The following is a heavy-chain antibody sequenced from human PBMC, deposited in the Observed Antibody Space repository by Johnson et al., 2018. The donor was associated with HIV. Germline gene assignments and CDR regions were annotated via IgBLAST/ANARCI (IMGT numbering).Heavy chain of an antibody. CDR2: IKSKTDGGTT. D-gene: IGHD3-22*01. V-gene: IGHV3-15*01. Sequence: MLLVESGGGLVQPGGSLRLSCAASGFTFSSFWMNWVRQAPGKGLVWVGRIKSKTDGGTTEYAAPVKGGFTISRDDSKNTLYLQMNSLKTEDSAVYYCTVRISMILALTRRDQDIWGQGTMVTVSS. J-gene: IGHJ3*02. CDR1: GFTFSSFW. CDR3: TVRISMILALTRRDQDI.